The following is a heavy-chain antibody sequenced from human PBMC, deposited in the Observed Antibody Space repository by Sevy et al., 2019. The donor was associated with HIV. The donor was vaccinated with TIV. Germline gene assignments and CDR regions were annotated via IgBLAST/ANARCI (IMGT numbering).Heavy chain of an antibody. Sequence: GGSLRLSCVASGFRFSAFGMAWVRQAAGEGLEWVSGINGGGGSKYYRNSVKGRFTVSGDNSKNTVYLQMNSLRADDTAVYYCAKAPYYDFWSHNYNNWFAPWGQGTLVIVSS. J-gene: IGHJ5*02. CDR2: INGGGGSK. D-gene: IGHD3-3*01. V-gene: IGHV3-23*01. CDR3: AKAPYYDFWSHNYNNWFAP. CDR1: GFRFSAFG.